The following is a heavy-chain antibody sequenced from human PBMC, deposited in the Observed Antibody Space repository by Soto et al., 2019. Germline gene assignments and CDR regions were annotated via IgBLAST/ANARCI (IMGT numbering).Heavy chain of an antibody. J-gene: IGHJ6*02. CDR2: INVDGTET. CDR1: RFTFGSYW. Sequence: PGGSMRLSCTAPRFTFGSYWMHWVRQAPGKGLVWVSDINVDGTETWYADSVKGRFTISRDNDKKTLYLHMTGLRVDDTSVYYCARDKEVLPTNYGMAVWGQGTTVTVSS. CDR3: ARDKEVLPTNYGMAV. V-gene: IGHV3-74*01.